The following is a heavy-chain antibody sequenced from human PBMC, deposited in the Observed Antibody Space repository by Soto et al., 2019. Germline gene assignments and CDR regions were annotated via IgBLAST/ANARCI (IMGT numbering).Heavy chain of an antibody. Sequence: QVQLVQSGAEVKKPGSSVKVSCKASGGTFNNYGMGWVRQAPGQGLEWMGGIIPMTRRTTYAQKFQGRVTVTADASRTTAYMELRGLRSEDTAVYYFAIWDYDVLTGYSYDYWCQGTLVTVSS. CDR3: AIWDYDVLTGYSYDY. D-gene: IGHD3-9*01. V-gene: IGHV1-69*01. CDR1: GGTFNNYG. J-gene: IGHJ4*02. CDR2: IIPMTRRT.